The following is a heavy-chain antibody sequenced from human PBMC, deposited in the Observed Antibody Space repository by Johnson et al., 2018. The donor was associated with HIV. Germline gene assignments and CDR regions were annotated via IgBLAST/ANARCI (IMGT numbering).Heavy chain of an antibody. D-gene: IGHD6-25*01. Sequence: VQLVESGGGLVQPGGSLRLSCAASGFTFSSYDMHWVRQTTGKSLEWVSGIGTTGDTYYPGSVKGRFTISREHAKKSLYLQMNSLRAGDTALYYCSKLSDNDGFDIWGQGTMVAVSS. V-gene: IGHV3-13*01. J-gene: IGHJ3*02. CDR3: SKLSDNDGFDI. CDR2: IGTTGDT. CDR1: GFTFSSYD.